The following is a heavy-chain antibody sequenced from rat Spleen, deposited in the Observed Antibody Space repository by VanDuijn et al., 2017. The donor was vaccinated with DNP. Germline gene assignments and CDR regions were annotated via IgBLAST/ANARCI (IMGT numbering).Heavy chain of an antibody. CDR1: GFTFSDYA. V-gene: IGHV5S10*01. Sequence: EVQLVESGGGLVQPGNSLKLSCTASGFTFSDYAMAWVRQSPKKGLEWVATIIYDGSSIYYRDSVKGRFTISRDNGKSTLYLQMDSLRSEDTATYYCTTDPSYYSSPFAYWGQGTLVTVSS. CDR3: TTDPSYYSSPFAY. CDR2: IIYDGSSI. D-gene: IGHD1-2*01. J-gene: IGHJ3*01.